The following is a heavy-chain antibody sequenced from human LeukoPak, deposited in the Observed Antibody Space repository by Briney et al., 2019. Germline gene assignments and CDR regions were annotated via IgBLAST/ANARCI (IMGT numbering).Heavy chain of an antibody. CDR2: ISYDGTKI. J-gene: IGHJ1*01. CDR3: ARDSVKLPGISYFDN. CDR1: GFSFSTHK. D-gene: IGHD3-3*02. V-gene: IGHV3-30-3*01. Sequence: GGSLRLSCAASGFSFSTHKMSWVRQAPGKGLEWVAVISYDGTKIYYADSAKGRFIISRDNSKNMVYLQMNSLRAEDTALYYCARDSVKLPGISYFDNWGQGTLVTVSS.